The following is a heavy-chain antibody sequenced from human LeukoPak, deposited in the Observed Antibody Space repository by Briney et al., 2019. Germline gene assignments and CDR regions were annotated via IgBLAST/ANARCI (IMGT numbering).Heavy chain of an antibody. CDR1: GLTFSSYS. D-gene: IGHD6-13*01. Sequence: PGGSLRLSCAASGLTFSSYSMNWVRQAPGKGLEWVSYISSSSSTIYYADSVKGRFTISRDNAKNSLYLQMNSLRAEDTAVYYCARDVAAADYWGQGTLVTVSS. CDR3: ARDVAAADY. V-gene: IGHV3-48*01. CDR2: ISSSSSTI. J-gene: IGHJ4*02.